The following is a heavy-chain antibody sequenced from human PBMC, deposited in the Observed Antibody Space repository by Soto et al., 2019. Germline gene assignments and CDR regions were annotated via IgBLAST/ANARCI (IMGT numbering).Heavy chain of an antibody. V-gene: IGHV3-15*07. CDR2: IKSKTDGGTT. J-gene: IGHJ6*02. Sequence: EVQLVESGGGLVKPGGSLRLSCAASGFTISNAWMNRVRQAPGKGLEWVGRIKSKTDGGTTDYAAPVKGRFTISRDDSKNTLYLQMNSLKTEDTAVYYCTTTMVRAREGYYYGMDVWGQGTTVTVSS. D-gene: IGHD3-10*01. CDR1: GFTISNAW. CDR3: TTTMVRAREGYYYGMDV.